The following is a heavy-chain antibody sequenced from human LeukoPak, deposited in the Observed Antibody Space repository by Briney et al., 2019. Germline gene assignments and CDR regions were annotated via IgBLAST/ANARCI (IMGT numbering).Heavy chain of an antibody. J-gene: IGHJ4*02. V-gene: IGHV3-74*01. CDR2: INSDGSST. D-gene: IGHD6-25*01. CDR3: ARLGSQGGVAALDY. Sequence: GGSLRLSCAASGVTFSSYWMHWVRQAPGKGLVWVSRINSDGSSTSYADSVKGRFTISRDNAKNTLYLQMNSLRAEDTAVYYCARLGSQGGVAALDYWGQGTLVTVSS. CDR1: GVTFSSYW.